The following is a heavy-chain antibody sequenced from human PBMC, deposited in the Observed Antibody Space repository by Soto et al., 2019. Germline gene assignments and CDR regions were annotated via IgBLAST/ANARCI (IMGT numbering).Heavy chain of an antibody. CDR2: MFYGVST. D-gene: IGHD2-8*01. CDR3: ANLPTGLWVYD. Sequence: SATLSLTCTVSVSSINSSGYYWGWIRQPPGKGLEWIGSMFYGVSTYYNPSLKSRVTVSVDTSKNQFSLNLRSVTAADTAVYYSANLPTGLWVYDWGKGT. CDR1: VSSINSSGYY. V-gene: IGHV4-39*01. J-gene: IGHJ4*02.